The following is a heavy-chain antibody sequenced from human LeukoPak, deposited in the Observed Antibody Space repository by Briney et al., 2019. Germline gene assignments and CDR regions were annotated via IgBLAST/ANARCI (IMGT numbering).Heavy chain of an antibody. CDR3: AGRASWSISWFDP. Sequence: PSETLSLTCTVSGGSISSGSYYWSWIRQPAGKGLEWIGRIYTSGSTNYNPSLKSRVTISVDTSKNQFSLKLSSVTAADTAVYYCAGRASWSISWFDPWGQGTLVTVSS. D-gene: IGHD6-13*01. CDR1: GGSISSGSYY. CDR2: IYTSGST. V-gene: IGHV4-61*02. J-gene: IGHJ5*02.